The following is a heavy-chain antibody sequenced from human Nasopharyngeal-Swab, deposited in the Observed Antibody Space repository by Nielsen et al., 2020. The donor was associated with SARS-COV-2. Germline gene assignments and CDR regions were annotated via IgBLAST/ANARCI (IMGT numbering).Heavy chain of an antibody. V-gene: IGHV1-2*06. CDR1: GYTFTGYY. CDR2: INPNSGGT. Sequence: ASVKVSCKASGYTFTGYYMHWVRQAPGQGLEWMGRINPNSGGTNYAQKFQGRVTMTRDTSISTAYMELSRLRSDDTAVYYCARVSFRGDYGDAFDIWGRGTMVTVSS. J-gene: IGHJ3*02. D-gene: IGHD3-10*01. CDR3: ARVSFRGDYGDAFDI.